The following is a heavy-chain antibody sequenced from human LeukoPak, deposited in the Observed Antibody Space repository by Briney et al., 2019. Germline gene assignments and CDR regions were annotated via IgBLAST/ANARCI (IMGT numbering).Heavy chain of an antibody. J-gene: IGHJ3*02. Sequence: GASVKVSCKASGYTFTNYGISWVRQAPGQGLEWMGWISPYNDYTNYAQKLQGRVTMTTDTSTSTGYMELRSLRSDDTAVYYCARWCCSSTSCYAGAFDMWGQGTMVTVSS. CDR1: GYTFTNYG. CDR2: ISPYNDYT. V-gene: IGHV1-18*04. CDR3: ARWCCSSTSCYAGAFDM. D-gene: IGHD2-2*01.